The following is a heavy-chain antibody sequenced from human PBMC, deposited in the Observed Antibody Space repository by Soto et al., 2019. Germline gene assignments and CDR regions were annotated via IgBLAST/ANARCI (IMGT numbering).Heavy chain of an antibody. D-gene: IGHD7-27*01. J-gene: IGHJ3*02. Sequence: QVQLVQSGAEVKKPGSSVKVSCKASGGTCSSYAISWVRQAPGQGLEWMGGIIPIFGTANYAQKFQGRVTITADESTSTAYMVLSSLRSEDTAVYYCAREFPPLGHDAFDIWGQGTMFTVSS. CDR3: AREFPPLGHDAFDI. CDR2: IIPIFGTA. V-gene: IGHV1-69*01. CDR1: GGTCSSYA.